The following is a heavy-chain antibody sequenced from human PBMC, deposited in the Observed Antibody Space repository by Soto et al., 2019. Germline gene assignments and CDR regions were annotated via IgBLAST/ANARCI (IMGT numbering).Heavy chain of an antibody. CDR2: MNPNSGNT. V-gene: IGHV1-8*01. CDR1: GYTFTSYD. D-gene: IGHD5-12*01. Sequence: QVQLVQSGAEVKKPGASVKVSCKASGYTFTSYDINWVRQATGQGLEWMGWMNPNSGNTGYAQKFQGRVTMTSNTSISTAYMELSSLRSEDTAVYYCADNSGYDYYYYGMDVWGQGTTVTVSS. J-gene: IGHJ6*02. CDR3: ADNSGYDYYYYGMDV.